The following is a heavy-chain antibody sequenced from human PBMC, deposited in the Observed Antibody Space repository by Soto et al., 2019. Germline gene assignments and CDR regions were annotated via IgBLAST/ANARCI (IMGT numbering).Heavy chain of an antibody. V-gene: IGHV4-39*01. J-gene: IGHJ5*01. CDR3: AIHTLDSTSPLFYS. Sequence: SXTLSLTCTVAGGSIRSSSYYWGWIRHPPGKGLEWIGSIYYSGSTYYNPSLKSRVTISVDTSKNQFSLKLSSVTAADTAVYYCAIHTLDSTSPLFYSRAQRTPVPVS. CDR2: IYYSGST. CDR1: GGSIRSSSYY. D-gene: IGHD6-6*01.